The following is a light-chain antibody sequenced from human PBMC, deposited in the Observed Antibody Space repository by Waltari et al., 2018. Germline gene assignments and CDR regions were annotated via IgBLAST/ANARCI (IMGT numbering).Light chain of an antibody. CDR1: KLGDKD. CDR3: QVWDTSAV. V-gene: IGLV3-1*01. Sequence: SLEVTQSAPVSVSPGQTARVTCPGAKLGDKDVSWYQLRPGQPPTLVIYQDNKRPPGIPERFSGSNSGNTATLTISGTQALDEGDYHCQVWDTSAVFGGGTKLTVL. J-gene: IGLJ2*01. CDR2: QDN.